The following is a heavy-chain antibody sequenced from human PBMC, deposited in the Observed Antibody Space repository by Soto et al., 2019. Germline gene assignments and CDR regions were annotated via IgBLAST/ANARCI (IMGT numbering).Heavy chain of an antibody. CDR3: AKRSAVTSSYYFDY. Sequence: PGGSLRLSCAASGFTFSSYAMHWVRQAPGKGLEWVAVISYDGSNKYYADSVKGRFTISRDNSKNTLYLQMNSLRAEDTAVYYCAKRSAVTSSYYFDYWGQGSLVTVSS. V-gene: IGHV3-30-3*02. CDR1: GFTFSSYA. D-gene: IGHD4-17*01. CDR2: ISYDGSNK. J-gene: IGHJ4*02.